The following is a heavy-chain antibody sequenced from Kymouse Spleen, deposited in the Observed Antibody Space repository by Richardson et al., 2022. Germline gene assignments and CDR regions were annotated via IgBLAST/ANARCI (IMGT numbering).Heavy chain of an antibody. CDR2: IYYSGST. CDR1: GGSVSSGSYY. Sequence: QVQLQESGPGLVKPSETLSLTCTVSGGSVSSGSYYWSWIRQPPGKGLEWIGYIYYSGSTNYNPSLKSRVTISVDTSKNQFSLKLSSVTAADTAVYYCARERSGDGVCYRVDIVATTFDYWGQGTLVTVSS. J-gene: IGHJ4*02. V-gene: IGHV4-61*01. D-gene: IGHD5-12*01. CDR3: ARERSGDGVCYRVDIVATTFDY.